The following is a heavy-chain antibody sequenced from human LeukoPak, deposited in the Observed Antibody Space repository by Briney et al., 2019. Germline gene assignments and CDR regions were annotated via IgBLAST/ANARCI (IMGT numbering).Heavy chain of an antibody. Sequence: GGSLRLSCAASGFTFSDYYMSWIRQTPGKGLEWVSYLSGSGDTIYYADSVKGRFTISRDNAKNSLYLQMNSLRAEDTAVYYCARGDSSGWSFDYWGQGTLVTVSS. D-gene: IGHD6-19*01. CDR1: GFTFSDYY. V-gene: IGHV3-11*04. CDR2: LSGSGDTI. J-gene: IGHJ4*02. CDR3: ARGDSSGWSFDY.